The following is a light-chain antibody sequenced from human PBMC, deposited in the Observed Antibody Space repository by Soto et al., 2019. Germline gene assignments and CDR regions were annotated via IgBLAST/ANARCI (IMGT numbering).Light chain of an antibody. J-gene: IGKJ1*01. V-gene: IGKV1-5*01. Sequence: DIQMTQSPSTLSASVGDRVTITCRASQTISSWLAWYQQKPGKAPKLLIYAASTLESGVSSRFSGRGSGTEFTLTINSLQPEDFATYYCKQYKSYLRTFGQGTKVDIK. CDR2: AAS. CDR3: KQYKSYLRT. CDR1: QTISSW.